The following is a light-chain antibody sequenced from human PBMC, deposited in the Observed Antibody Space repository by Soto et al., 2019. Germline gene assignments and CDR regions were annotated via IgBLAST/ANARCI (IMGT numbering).Light chain of an antibody. CDR2: EGS. J-gene: IGKJ2*01. CDR3: QQCRNWPFT. CDR1: QSVTSN. Sequence: EIVLTQSPATLSLSPGERATLSCRASQSVTSNLAWYQQKPGQAPRLLFYEGSNRATGIPGRFSVSGSETDFTLTISSLEPEDFAVYYCQQCRNWPFTFGQGTKLE. V-gene: IGKV3-11*01.